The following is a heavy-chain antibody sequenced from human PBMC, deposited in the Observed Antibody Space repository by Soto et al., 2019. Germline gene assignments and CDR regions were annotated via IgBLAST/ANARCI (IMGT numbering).Heavy chain of an antibody. CDR2: ISYDGSNK. CDR1: GFTFSSYA. CDR3: ARDFFGPTVTTTPTVYFDY. Sequence: GGSLRLSCAASGFTFSSYAMHWVRQAPGKGLEWVAVISYDGSNKYYADSVKGRFTISRDNSKNTLYLQMNSLRAEDTAVYYCARDFFGPTVTTTPTVYFDYWGQGTLVTVSS. V-gene: IGHV3-30-3*01. D-gene: IGHD4-4*01. J-gene: IGHJ4*02.